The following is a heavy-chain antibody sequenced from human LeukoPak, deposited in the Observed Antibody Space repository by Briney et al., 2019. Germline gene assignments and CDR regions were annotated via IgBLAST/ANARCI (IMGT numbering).Heavy chain of an antibody. CDR3: AIDLKGSGFGY. CDR1: GFTFSSYG. V-gene: IGHV3-33*01. D-gene: IGHD6-19*01. Sequence: GRSLRLSCAASGFTFSSYGMHWVRQAPGKGLEGVAVIWYDGSNKYYADSVKGRFTISRDNSKNTLYLQMNSLRAEDTAVYYCAIDLKGSGFGYWGQGTLVTVSS. CDR2: IWYDGSNK. J-gene: IGHJ4*02.